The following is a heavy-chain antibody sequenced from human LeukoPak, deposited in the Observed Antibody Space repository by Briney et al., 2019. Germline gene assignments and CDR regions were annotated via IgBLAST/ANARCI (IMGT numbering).Heavy chain of an antibody. CDR1: GGSIRGPY. CDR3: ARHYGEGGRLFDWLFNF. CDR2: VHYTGST. Sequence: SETLSLTCTVSGGSIRGPYWSWLRLPPGKGLEWIGYVHYTGSTKYSTSLKSRVSVSVDTSKNQFSLQLGSVTAADTAIYYCARHYGEGGRLFDWLFNFWGQGTLVIVSS. D-gene: IGHD3-9*01. J-gene: IGHJ4*02. V-gene: IGHV4-59*08.